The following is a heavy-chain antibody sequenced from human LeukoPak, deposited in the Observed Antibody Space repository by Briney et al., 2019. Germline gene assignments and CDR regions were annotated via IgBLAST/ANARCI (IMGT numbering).Heavy chain of an antibody. V-gene: IGHV1-2*02. CDR1: GYTFTGYY. J-gene: IGHJ5*02. CDR3: ARVYYYDSSGYLGGNWFDP. Sequence: ASVNVSCKASGYTFTGYYMHWVRQAPGQGLEWMGWINPNSCGTNYAQKLQGRVTMTRDTSISTAYMELSRLRSDDTAVYYCARVYYYDSSGYLGGNWFDPWGEGTLVTVSS. D-gene: IGHD3-22*01. CDR2: INPNSCGT.